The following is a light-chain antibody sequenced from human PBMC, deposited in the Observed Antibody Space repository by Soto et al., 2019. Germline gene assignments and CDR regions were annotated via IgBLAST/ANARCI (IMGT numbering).Light chain of an antibody. Sequence: EIVLTQSPGTLSLSPGERATLSCRASQSVSSSYLAWYQQKPGQAPRLLIYGASSRATGIPDRFSGSGSGTDFTLTISRLEPEDFAVYYCQQHGSSLLTFGGGTKAEIK. J-gene: IGKJ4*01. CDR2: GAS. CDR3: QQHGSSLLT. CDR1: QSVSSSY. V-gene: IGKV3-20*01.